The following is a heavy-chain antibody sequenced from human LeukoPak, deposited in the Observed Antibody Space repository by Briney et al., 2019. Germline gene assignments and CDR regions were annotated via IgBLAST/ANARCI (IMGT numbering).Heavy chain of an antibody. J-gene: IGHJ4*02. D-gene: IGHD3-9*01. CDR2: INSDGSST. CDR3: VREKSTGFYRTSDF. Sequence: GGSLRLSCAVSGFTFSSHWMHWVRQAPGKGLVWVSRINSDGSSTRYADSVKGRFTISRDNAKNTLFLQMNSLRAEDTAIYYCVREKSTGFYRTSDFWGQGTLVTVSS. V-gene: IGHV3-74*01. CDR1: GFTFSSHW.